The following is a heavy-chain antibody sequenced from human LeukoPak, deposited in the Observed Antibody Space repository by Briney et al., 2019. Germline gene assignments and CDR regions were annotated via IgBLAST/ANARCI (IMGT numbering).Heavy chain of an antibody. D-gene: IGHD6-13*01. J-gene: IGHJ4*02. Sequence: SKTLSLTCTVSGGSISSYYWSWIRQPAGKGLEWIGRIYTSGSTNYNPSLKSRVTMSVDTSKNQFSLKLSSVTAADTAVYYCARHRRYSSSRFPLDFDYWGQGTLVTVSS. CDR3: ARHRRYSSSRFPLDFDY. V-gene: IGHV4-4*07. CDR2: IYTSGST. CDR1: GGSISSYY.